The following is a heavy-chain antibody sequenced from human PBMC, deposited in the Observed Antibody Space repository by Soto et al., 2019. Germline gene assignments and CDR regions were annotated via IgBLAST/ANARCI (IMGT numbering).Heavy chain of an antibody. CDR1: GFTFSSYA. CDR3: AKSWDIVVVPAAVYFDY. CDR2: ISGSGGST. V-gene: IGHV3-23*01. D-gene: IGHD2-2*01. J-gene: IGHJ4*02. Sequence: EVQLLESGGGLVQPGGSLRLSCAASGFTFSSYAMSWVRQAPGKGLEWVSAISGSGGSTYYADSVKGRFTISRDNSKNTLYLQMNSLRAEDTAVYYCAKSWDIVVVPAAVYFDYWGQGTLVTVSS.